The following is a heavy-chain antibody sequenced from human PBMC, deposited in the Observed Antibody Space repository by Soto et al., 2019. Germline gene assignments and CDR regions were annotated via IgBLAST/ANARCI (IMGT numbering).Heavy chain of an antibody. CDR1: GGSISGYY. D-gene: IGHD3-10*01. CDR2: IYSRGSS. CDR3: ARHYGSGSYPLDY. J-gene: IGHJ4*02. V-gene: IGHV4-59*08. Sequence: SETLSLTCTVSGGSISGYYWGWIRQPPGRGLEYIGYIYSRGSSNYNPSLKSRVTMSVDTSKNQFSLKLNSVTDADTAVYYCARHYGSGSYPLDYWGRGTLVTVS.